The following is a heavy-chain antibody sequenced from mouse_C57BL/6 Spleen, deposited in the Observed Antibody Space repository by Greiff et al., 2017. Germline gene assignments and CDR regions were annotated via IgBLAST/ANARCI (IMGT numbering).Heavy chain of an antibody. CDR2: ISSGSSTI. D-gene: IGHD1-1*01. J-gene: IGHJ4*01. CDR1: GFTFSDYG. CDR3: ATRLREAMDY. V-gene: IGHV5-17*01. Sequence: EVKVVESGGGLVKPGGSLKLSCAASGFTFSDYGMHWVRQAPEKGLEWVAYISSGSSTIYYADTVKGRFTISRDNAKNTLFLQMTSLRSEDTAMYYCATRLREAMDYWGQGTSVTVSS.